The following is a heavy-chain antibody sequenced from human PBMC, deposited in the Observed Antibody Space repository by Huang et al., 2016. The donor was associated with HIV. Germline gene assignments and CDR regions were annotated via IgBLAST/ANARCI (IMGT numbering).Heavy chain of an antibody. CDR2: CILFFGTQ. J-gene: IGHJ6*02. CDR3: ARVRGYSGSYYGMDV. CDR1: GGTFSNHG. D-gene: IGHD1-26*01. V-gene: IGHV1-69*01. Sequence: QVQLVPSGAEVKKPGSSVKVSCKASGGTFSNHGFSWVRQAPGQGLEWLGGCILFFGTQYNTPECQGRCTVTADESTSTVYMELSSLTPDDTAEYYCARVRGYSGSYYGMDVWGQGTTVTVSS.